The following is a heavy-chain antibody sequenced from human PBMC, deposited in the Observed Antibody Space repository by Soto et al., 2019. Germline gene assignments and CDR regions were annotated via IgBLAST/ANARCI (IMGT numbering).Heavy chain of an antibody. CDR2: IYHSGST. CDR1: GGSISSSNW. V-gene: IGHV4-4*02. CDR3: ERVAVSSYDGMDV. Sequence: QVQLQESGPGLVKPSGTLSLTCAVSGGSISSSNWWSWVRQPPGKGLEWIGEIYHSGSTNYNPSLKRRVSISVDKSKTPYALKLRSVTAEDAAVYYCERVAVSSYDGMDVWGQGPTVTVSS. J-gene: IGHJ6*01. D-gene: IGHD4-17*01.